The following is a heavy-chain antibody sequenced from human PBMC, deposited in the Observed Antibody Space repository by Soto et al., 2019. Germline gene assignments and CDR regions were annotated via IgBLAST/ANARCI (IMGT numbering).Heavy chain of an antibody. CDR1: GFTFSSYA. Sequence: EVQLLESGGGLVQPGGSLRLSCAASGFTFSSYAMRWVRQAPGKGLEWVSAISGSGGSTYYADSVKGRFTISRDNSKNTLYLQMNSLRAQDTAVYYCARRGSGSYYDYWGQGTLVTVSS. J-gene: IGHJ4*02. CDR3: ARRGSGSYYDY. D-gene: IGHD1-26*01. V-gene: IGHV3-23*01. CDR2: ISGSGGST.